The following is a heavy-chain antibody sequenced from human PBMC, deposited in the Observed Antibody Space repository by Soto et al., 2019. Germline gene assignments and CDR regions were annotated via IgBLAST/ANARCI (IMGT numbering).Heavy chain of an antibody. V-gene: IGHV5-10-1*04. CDR1: GYSFTNHW. D-gene: IGHD6-19*01. CDR2: IDPSDSHT. Sequence: GESLKISCKGSGYSFTNHWITWVRQMPGKGLEWMGRIDPSDSHTNYSPSFQGQVTISADKSISTAYLQWSSLKASDTAMYYCARHTTGSSGWYQYYYCGRDVWGQGTTETVSS. CDR3: ARHTTGSSGWYQYYYCGRDV. J-gene: IGHJ6*02.